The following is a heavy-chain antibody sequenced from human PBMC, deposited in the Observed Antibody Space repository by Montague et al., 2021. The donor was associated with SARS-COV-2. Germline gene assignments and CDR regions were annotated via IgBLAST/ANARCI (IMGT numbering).Heavy chain of an antibody. Sequence: SETLSLTCTVSGGSMSGYHRSWIRQPPGKGLEWIGYIYYSGGTNYNPSPKSRVTISVDTSKNQFSLKLNSVTAADTAVYYCARGASELPSWGQGALVTVSS. CDR2: IYYSGGT. D-gene: IGHD3-10*01. CDR3: ARGASELPS. V-gene: IGHV4-59*01. CDR1: GGSMSGYH. J-gene: IGHJ5*02.